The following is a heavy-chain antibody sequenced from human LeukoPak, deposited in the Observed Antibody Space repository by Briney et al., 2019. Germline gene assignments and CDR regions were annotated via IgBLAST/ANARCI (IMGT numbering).Heavy chain of an antibody. Sequence: SETLSLTCAVYGGSFSGYYWSWIRQPPGKGLEWIGEINHSGSTNYNPSLKSRVTISVDTSKNQFSLKLSSVTAADTAVYYRARGRPLRAFDIWGQGTMVTVSS. CDR2: INHSGST. CDR3: ARGRPLRAFDI. V-gene: IGHV4-34*01. J-gene: IGHJ3*02. CDR1: GGSFSGYY.